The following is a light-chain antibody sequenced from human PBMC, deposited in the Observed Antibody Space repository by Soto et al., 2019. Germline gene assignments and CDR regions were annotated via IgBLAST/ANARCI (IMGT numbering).Light chain of an antibody. Sequence: IQVTQSPSSLSASVGDRVTITCRASPGIPSYLAWYQQKPGKAPRLLIYAASALQPGVASMFSGSGYGTDFALTISKLQPEDFAKYFCQQLYSYPLTFGGGTTVEF. J-gene: IGKJ4*01. CDR3: QQLYSYPLT. V-gene: IGKV1-9*01. CDR1: PGIPSY. CDR2: AAS.